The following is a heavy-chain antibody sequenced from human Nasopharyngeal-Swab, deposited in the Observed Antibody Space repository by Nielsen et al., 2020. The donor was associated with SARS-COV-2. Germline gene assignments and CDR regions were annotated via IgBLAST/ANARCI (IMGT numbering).Heavy chain of an antibody. D-gene: IGHD5-18*01. CDR2: IDVDGSTT. CDR1: GFTINTYW. J-gene: IGHJ6*02. V-gene: IGHV3-74*01. CDR3: TRGGYTHSMDV. Sequence: EGSLRLSCAASGFTINTYWMFWVRQAPGKGLVWVSHIDVDGSTTNYADSVQGRFTISRDNAKNTLSLQMNSLRDEDSAMYYCTRGGYTHSMDVWGQGTTVTVSS.